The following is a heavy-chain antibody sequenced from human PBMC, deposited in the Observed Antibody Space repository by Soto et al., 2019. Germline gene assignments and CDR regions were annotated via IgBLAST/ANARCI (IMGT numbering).Heavy chain of an antibody. CDR1: GVFLDNFF. J-gene: IGHJ5*02. V-gene: IGHV4-59*08. CDR2: VFQGGPPPSLSEGVTT. CDR3: VRNRGGITVSSKPLGEWFDP. Sequence: QVQLQESGPGLVRPSETLSLTCTVSGVFLDNFFWSWIRQTPGKGLKGLGFVFQGGPPPSLSEGVTTDYSPSLANRATISLNLPKNQFSLTLTSVTAADTAVYYCVRNRGGITVSSKPLGEWFDPWGQGTLVTVSS. D-gene: IGHD6-19*01.